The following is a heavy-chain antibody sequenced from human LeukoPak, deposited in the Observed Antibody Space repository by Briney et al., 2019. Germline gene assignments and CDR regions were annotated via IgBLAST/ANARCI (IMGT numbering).Heavy chain of an antibody. V-gene: IGHV3-30*04. CDR3: AKVSPLDYGDYDPDCFDP. CDR1: GFTFSSYV. D-gene: IGHD4-17*01. J-gene: IGHJ5*02. CDR2: ISYDGSNE. Sequence: GGSLRLSCAASGFTFSSYVMHWVRQAPGKGLEWVAIISYDGSNEYYADSVKGRFTISRDNSKNTLYLQMNSLRAEDTAVYYCAKVSPLDYGDYDPDCFDPWGQGTLVTVSS.